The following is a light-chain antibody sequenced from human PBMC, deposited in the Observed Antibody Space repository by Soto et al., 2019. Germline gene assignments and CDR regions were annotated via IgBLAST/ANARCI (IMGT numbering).Light chain of an antibody. Sequence: QSALTQPASVSGSPGQSITISCTGTSSDVGSYNYVSWYQQHPGKAPKVMIYDVSNRPSGVSYRFSGSKSGNTASLTISGLQAEDEADYYCSSYTTSSTYVLGTGTKLTVL. CDR3: SSYTTSSTYV. CDR2: DVS. V-gene: IGLV2-14*01. CDR1: SSDVGSYNY. J-gene: IGLJ1*01.